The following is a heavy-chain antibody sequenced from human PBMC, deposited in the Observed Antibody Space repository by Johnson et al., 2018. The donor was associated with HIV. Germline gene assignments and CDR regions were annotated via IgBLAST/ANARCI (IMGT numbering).Heavy chain of an antibody. Sequence: QEQLVESGGGVVQPGGSLRLSCAASGFTFSSYAMHWVRQAPGKGLEWVAVISYDGSNKYYADSVKGRFTISRDNSKNTLYLQMNSLRAEDTAVYYCARAHDAFDIWGQGTMVTVSS. CDR3: ARAHDAFDI. V-gene: IGHV3-30*04. CDR2: ISYDGSNK. CDR1: GFTFSSYA. J-gene: IGHJ3*02.